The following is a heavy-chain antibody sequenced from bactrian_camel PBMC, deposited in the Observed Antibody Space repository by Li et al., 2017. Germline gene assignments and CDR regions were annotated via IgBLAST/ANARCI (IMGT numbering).Heavy chain of an antibody. CDR2: ISSGGGST. CDR3: TKIEGWFRDTWWVRYES. J-gene: IGHJ4*01. D-gene: IGHD7*01. V-gene: IGHV3S40*01. CDR1: GFTLGTYD. Sequence: VQLVESGGGLVQPGGSLRLSCAISGFTLGTYDMIWVRQVPGKELEWVSAISSGGGSTYYADSVKGRFTISRDNAKDTLYLQLNSLKTEDTAMYYCTKIEGWFRDTWWVRYESWGQGTQVTVS.